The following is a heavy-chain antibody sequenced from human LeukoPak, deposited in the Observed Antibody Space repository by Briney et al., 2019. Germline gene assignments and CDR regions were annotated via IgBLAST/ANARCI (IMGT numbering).Heavy chain of an antibody. D-gene: IGHD6-19*01. J-gene: IGHJ1*01. CDR2: VNHNGST. V-gene: IGHV4-34*01. CDR3: ARGQGLAVAGQKYFQH. Sequence: SDTLSLTRSLCGGPFSCYYRIWLRPPPPKGLDGVGGVNHNGSTNYNPYLKSQVTISVDTSKNQFSLKLSSVTAADTAVYYCARGQGLAVAGQKYFQHWGQGTLVTVSS. CDR1: GGPFSCYY.